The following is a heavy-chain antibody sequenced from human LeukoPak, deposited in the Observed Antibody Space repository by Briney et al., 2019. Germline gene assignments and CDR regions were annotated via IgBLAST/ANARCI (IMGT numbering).Heavy chain of an antibody. CDR1: GFTFSSYA. CDR2: LSYSGGST. D-gene: IGHD3/OR15-3a*01. Sequence: GGSLRLSCAASGFTFSSYAMSWVRQAPGKGLEWVSGLSYSGGSTYYADSVKGRFTISRDNSKNTLYLQMSSLRAEDTAVYYCVKPANGLVSYFDYWGQGTLVTVSS. CDR3: VKPANGLVSYFDY. J-gene: IGHJ4*02. V-gene: IGHV3-23*01.